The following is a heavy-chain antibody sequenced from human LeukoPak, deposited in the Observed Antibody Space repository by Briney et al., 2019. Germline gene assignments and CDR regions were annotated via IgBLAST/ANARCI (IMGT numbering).Heavy chain of an antibody. Sequence: SETLSLTCAVSGGSISSGGYSWSWIRQPPGKGLECIGYIYHSGSTYYNPSLKSRVTISVDRSKNQFSLKLSSVTAADTAVYYCARVGPGSSGWQGYYFDYWGQGTLVTVSS. V-gene: IGHV4-30-2*01. J-gene: IGHJ4*02. CDR3: ARVGPGSSGWQGYYFDY. D-gene: IGHD6-19*01. CDR1: GGSISSGGYS. CDR2: IYHSGST.